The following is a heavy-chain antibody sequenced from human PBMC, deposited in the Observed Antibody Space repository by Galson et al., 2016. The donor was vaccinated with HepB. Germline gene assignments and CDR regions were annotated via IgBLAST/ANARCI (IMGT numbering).Heavy chain of an antibody. CDR2: ISYDGSHK. J-gene: IGHJ6*02. CDR1: GFTFSTYA. D-gene: IGHD5-24*01. V-gene: IGHV3-30-3*01. Sequence: SLRLSCAASGFTFSTYAMTWVRQAPGKGLERVAVISYDGSHKPYRDSVKGRFTISRDNSKNTLYLQMNSLRREDTAVYYCARPRRWPQYYYGLDVWGQGTTVTVSS. CDR3: ARPRRWPQYYYGLDV.